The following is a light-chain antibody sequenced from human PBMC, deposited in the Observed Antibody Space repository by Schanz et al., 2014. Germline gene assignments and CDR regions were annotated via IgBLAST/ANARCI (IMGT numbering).Light chain of an antibody. CDR1: SSDIGAYNY. Sequence: QSALTQPASVSGSPGQSITISCTGTSSDIGAYNYVSWYQQHPGKAPKLMIYGVSDRPSGVSNRFSGSKSGNTASLTISRLQAEDEADYSCSSYALSTTFVIFGGGTKLTVL. J-gene: IGLJ2*01. CDR3: SSYALSTTFVI. CDR2: GVS. V-gene: IGLV2-23*02.